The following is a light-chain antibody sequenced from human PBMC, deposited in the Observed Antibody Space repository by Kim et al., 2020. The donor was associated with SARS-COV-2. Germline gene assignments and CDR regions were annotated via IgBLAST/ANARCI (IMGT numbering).Light chain of an antibody. CDR1: RGNSSAA. CDR3: QTWGTGIRV. Sequence: AQGNLTCPLGRGNSSAAIAWHQQQTEKGPRYLMTLNSDGSHSKGDGIPDRFSGSSSGAERYLTISSLQSEDEADYYCQTWGTGIRVFGGGTQLTVL. CDR2: LNSDGSH. V-gene: IGLV4-69*01. J-gene: IGLJ3*02.